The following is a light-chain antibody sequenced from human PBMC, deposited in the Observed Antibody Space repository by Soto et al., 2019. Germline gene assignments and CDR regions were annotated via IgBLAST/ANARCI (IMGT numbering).Light chain of an antibody. V-gene: IGKV3-20*01. CDR1: QSVSSSY. CDR2: GAS. J-gene: IGKJ2*01. Sequence: ESVLTQSPGTLSLSPGERDTLSCRASQSVSSSYLAWYQQKPGQAPRLLIYGASSRATGIPDRFSGSGSGTDFTLTISRLEPEDFAVYYCQQYGSSPPVYTFGQGTKLEIK. CDR3: QQYGSSPPVYT.